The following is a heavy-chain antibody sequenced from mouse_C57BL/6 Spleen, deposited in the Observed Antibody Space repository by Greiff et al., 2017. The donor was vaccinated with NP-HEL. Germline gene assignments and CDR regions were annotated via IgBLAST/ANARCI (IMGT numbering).Heavy chain of an antibody. J-gene: IGHJ4*01. CDR2: IYPGSGST. V-gene: IGHV1-55*01. CDR3: ARSYDRAMDD. Sequence: QVQLKQPGAELVKPGASVKMSCKASGYTFTSYWITWVKQRPGQGLEWIGDIYPGSGSTNYNEKFKSKATLTVDTSSSTAYMQLSSLTSEDSAVYYCARSYDRAMDDWGQGTSVTVSS. CDR1: GYTFTSYW. D-gene: IGHD2-12*01.